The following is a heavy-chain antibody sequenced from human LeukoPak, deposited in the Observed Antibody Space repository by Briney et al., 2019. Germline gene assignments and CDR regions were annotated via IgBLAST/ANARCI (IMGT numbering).Heavy chain of an antibody. J-gene: IGHJ5*02. Sequence: ASVKLSCTASGVTVSSNAISWVRQAPGQGLEWMGGIIRIFGTANYAQKFQGRVTITTDESTSTAYMELSRLRSEDTAVYYCARDGGYCTNGVCFRWFDPWGQGTLVTVSS. CDR1: GVTVSSNA. V-gene: IGHV1-69*05. CDR3: ARDGGYCTNGVCFRWFDP. D-gene: IGHD2-8*01. CDR2: IIRIFGTA.